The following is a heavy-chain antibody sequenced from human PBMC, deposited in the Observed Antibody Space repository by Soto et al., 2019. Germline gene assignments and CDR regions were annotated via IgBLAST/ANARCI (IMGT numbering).Heavy chain of an antibody. CDR2: IYYSGST. CDR3: AREGDYGDYFRSGAFDI. J-gene: IGHJ3*02. V-gene: IGHV4-39*02. CDR1: GGSISSSSYY. Sequence: PSETLSLTCTVSGGSISSSSYYWGWIRQPPGKGLEWIGSIYYSGSTYYNPSLKSRVTISVDTSKNHFSLKLSSVTAADTAVYYCAREGDYGDYFRSGAFDIWGQGSMVTVSS. D-gene: IGHD4-17*01.